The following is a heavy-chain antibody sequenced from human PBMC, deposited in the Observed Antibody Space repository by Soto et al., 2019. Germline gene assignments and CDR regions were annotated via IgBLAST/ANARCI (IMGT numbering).Heavy chain of an antibody. V-gene: IGHV3-30*18. D-gene: IGHD3-22*01. CDR1: GFTFSSYG. CDR3: AKDFYYYDSSGYYSQFDY. Sequence: PGGSLRLSCAASGFTFSSYGMHWVRQAPGKGLEWVAVISYDGSNKYYADSVKGRFTISRDNSKNTLYLQMNSLRAEDTAVYYCAKDFYYYDSSGYYSQFDYWGQGTLVTVS. J-gene: IGHJ4*02. CDR2: ISYDGSNK.